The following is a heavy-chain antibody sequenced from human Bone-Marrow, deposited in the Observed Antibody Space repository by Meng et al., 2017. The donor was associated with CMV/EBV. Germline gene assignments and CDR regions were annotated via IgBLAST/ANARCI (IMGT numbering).Heavy chain of an antibody. CDR1: GYSFTSYW. CDR2: IYPGDPDT. J-gene: IGHJ3*02. CDR3: ARQKAGFWSGYPAFDI. D-gene: IGHD3-3*01. Sequence: GESLKISCKGSGYSFTSYWIGWVRQMPGKGLEWMGIIYPGDPDTRYSPSFQGQVAISADKSINTAYLQWSSLKASDTAMYYCARQKAGFWSGYPAFDIWGQGTVVTVSS. V-gene: IGHV5-51*01.